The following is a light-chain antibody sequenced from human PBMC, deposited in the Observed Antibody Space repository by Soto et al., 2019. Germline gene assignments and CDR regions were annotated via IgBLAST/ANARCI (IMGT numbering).Light chain of an antibody. J-gene: IGLJ1*01. CDR3: SSYAGSNNRYV. Sequence: QSALTQPPSASGSPGQSVAISCTGTSSDVGGYNFVSWYQQHPGKAPKLIIYEVTKRPSGVRDRFSGSKSGNTASLTVSGLQADDEADYFCSSYAGSNNRYVFGTGTKLTVL. CDR2: EVT. V-gene: IGLV2-8*01. CDR1: SSDVGGYNF.